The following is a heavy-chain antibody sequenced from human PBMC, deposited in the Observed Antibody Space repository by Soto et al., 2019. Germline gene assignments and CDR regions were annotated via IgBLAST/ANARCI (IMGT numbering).Heavy chain of an antibody. CDR1: GFSFRNYG. CDR3: VGGYYFGDY. CDR2: ISHDGSNK. J-gene: IGHJ4*02. D-gene: IGHD3-22*01. Sequence: QVQLVESGGGVVQPGWSVRLSCVASGFSFRNYGMQWVRQAPGKGLEWVTLISHDGSNKYYADSVKGRFTISRDNSKNTLYLQMNGLRAEDTALYYCVGGYYFGDYWGQGNLVIVSS. V-gene: IGHV3-30*03.